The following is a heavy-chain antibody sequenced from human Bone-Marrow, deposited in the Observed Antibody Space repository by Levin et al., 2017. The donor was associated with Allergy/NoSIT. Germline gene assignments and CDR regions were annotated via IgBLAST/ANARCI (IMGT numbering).Heavy chain of an antibody. Sequence: SCAASGFTFSNSRMNWVRQAPGKGLEWVSSISDSSSSIFYADSVKGRFTISRDNAKNSLFLQMNSLRDEDTAVYYCARDCPHLSYSSTWYYYYGMDVWGQGTTVTVAS. CDR1: GFTFSNSR. CDR3: ARDCPHLSYSSTWYYYYGMDV. D-gene: IGHD6-13*01. CDR2: ISDSSSSI. V-gene: IGHV3-48*02. J-gene: IGHJ6*02.